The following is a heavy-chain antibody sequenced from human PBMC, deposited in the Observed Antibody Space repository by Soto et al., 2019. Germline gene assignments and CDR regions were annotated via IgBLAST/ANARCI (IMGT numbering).Heavy chain of an antibody. V-gene: IGHV1-69*13. Sequence: SVKFSCKASGGTFSSYAISWVRQAPGQGLECMGGIIPIFGTANYAQKFQGRVTITAXXXXSXXXMXLXXLRXEXTAVYYCARGYSYGYYYGMDVWGQGTTVTVSS. D-gene: IGHD5-18*01. CDR2: IIPIFGTA. CDR3: ARGYSYGYYYGMDV. J-gene: IGHJ6*02. CDR1: GGTFSSYA.